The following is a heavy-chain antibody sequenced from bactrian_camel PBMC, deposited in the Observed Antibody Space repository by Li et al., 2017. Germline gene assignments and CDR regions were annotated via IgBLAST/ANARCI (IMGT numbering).Heavy chain of an antibody. V-gene: IGHV3S53*01. Sequence: HVQLVESGGGSVQAGGSLRLSCEVSGYATRRYYMAWFRQPPGKEREEVARIASDGSTTYADSAKGRFTIPKDNTKSTLYLQMNSLKPEDTAVYFCAADCRGRRERVNCGGSYCNYWGQGTQVTVS. D-gene: IGHD2*01. J-gene: IGHJ4*01. CDR2: IASDGST. CDR1: GYATRRYY. CDR3: AADCRGRRERVNCGGSYCNY.